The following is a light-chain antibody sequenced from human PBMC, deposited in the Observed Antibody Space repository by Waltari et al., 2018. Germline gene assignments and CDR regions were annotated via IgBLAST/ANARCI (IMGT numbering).Light chain of an antibody. CDR3: HQYYNRPQT. Sequence: EIVMTQSPATLSVSPGQRATLSCRASENVDNKLAWYQLKPGQAPRLLIYNTFIRATDIPARFSGSGSGTEFILTISSLQSEDLAVYSCHQYYNRPQTFGQGTKVEIK. V-gene: IGKV3-15*01. J-gene: IGKJ1*01. CDR1: ENVDNK. CDR2: NTF.